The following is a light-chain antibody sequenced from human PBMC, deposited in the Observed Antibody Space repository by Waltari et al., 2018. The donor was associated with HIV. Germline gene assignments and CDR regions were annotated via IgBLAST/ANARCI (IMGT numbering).Light chain of an antibody. CDR2: TNY. Sequence: QSVLTQPPSASGTPGQKVTISCFGSSSNIGSHDVFWYKQLPGATPKLLIHTNYRRRSGVPDRFTFSCSCTSASLAIRSLRSEDEADYTCATWDDSRSAVVFGRGTKVNVL. V-gene: IGLV1-47*01. J-gene: IGLJ2*01. CDR3: ATWDDSRSAVV. CDR1: SSNIGSHD.